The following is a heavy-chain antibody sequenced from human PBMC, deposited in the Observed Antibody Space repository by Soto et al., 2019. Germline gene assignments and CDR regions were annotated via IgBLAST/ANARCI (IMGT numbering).Heavy chain of an antibody. CDR3: ARVGQPGRELLFSQHDY. V-gene: IGHV3-30-3*01. J-gene: IGHJ4*02. CDR1: GFTFSSYA. D-gene: IGHD1-26*01. CDR2: ISYDGSNK. Sequence: GGSLRLSCAASGFTFSSYAMHWVRQAPGKGLEWVAVISYDGSNKYYADSVKGRFTISRDNSKNTLYLQMNSLRAEDTAVYYCARVGQPGRELLFSQHDYWGQGTLVTVSS.